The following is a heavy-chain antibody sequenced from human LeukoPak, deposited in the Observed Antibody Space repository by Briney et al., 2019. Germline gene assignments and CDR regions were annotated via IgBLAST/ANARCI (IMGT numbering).Heavy chain of an antibody. CDR3: ARRSIVGAPHDAFDI. CDR1: GGTFSSYA. D-gene: IGHD1-26*01. CDR2: IIPIFGTA. Sequence: SVKVSCKASGGTFSSYAISWVRQAPGQGLEWMGGIIPIFGTANYAQKFQGRVTITTDESTSTAYMELSSLRSEDTAVYYCARRSIVGAPHDAFDIWGQGTMVTVSS. J-gene: IGHJ3*02. V-gene: IGHV1-69*05.